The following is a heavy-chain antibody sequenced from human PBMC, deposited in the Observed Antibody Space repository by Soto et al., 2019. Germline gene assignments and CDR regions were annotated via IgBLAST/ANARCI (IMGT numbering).Heavy chain of an antibody. J-gene: IGHJ4*02. V-gene: IGHV4-59*01. Sequence: QVQLQESGPGLVKPSETLSLTCIVSGGSITNNYWGWIRQPPGKGLEYIGYIYYSGATNYNPSLKSRLTISVDPSKNQLSLKLNSVTAADTAVYYCARLLGGRNLFDYWGQGTLVTVSS. CDR3: ARLLGGRNLFDY. CDR2: IYYSGAT. CDR1: GGSITNNY. D-gene: IGHD3-16*01.